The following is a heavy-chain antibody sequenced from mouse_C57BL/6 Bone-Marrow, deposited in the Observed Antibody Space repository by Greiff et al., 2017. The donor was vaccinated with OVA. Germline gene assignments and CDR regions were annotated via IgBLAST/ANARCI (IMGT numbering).Heavy chain of an antibody. D-gene: IGHD1-1*01. J-gene: IGHJ1*03. V-gene: IGHV1-7*01. CDR1: GYTFTSYW. CDR3: SVTTVARYFDV. CDR2: INPSSGYT. Sequence: VQLVESGADLAKPGASVKLSCKASGYTFTSYWMHWVQQRPGQGLEWIGYINPSSGYTKYNQKFKDQATLTEDKSTSTAYMQLSSLTYEDSAVYYCSVTTVARYFDVWGTGTTVTVSS.